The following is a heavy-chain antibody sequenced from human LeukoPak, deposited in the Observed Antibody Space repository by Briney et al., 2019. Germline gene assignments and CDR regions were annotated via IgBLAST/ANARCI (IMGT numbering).Heavy chain of an antibody. V-gene: IGHV3-23*01. CDR1: GFSFSTYA. D-gene: IGHD3-16*02. Sequence: GGSLRLSCAASGFSFSTYALYWVRQAPGKGLEWVSRISNTGANTYYADSVKGRFTISRDNSKSTLFLQMSSLRAEDTAVYYCARDAKWGVIAMYYFDYWGQGTLVTVSS. J-gene: IGHJ4*02. CDR2: ISNTGANT. CDR3: ARDAKWGVIAMYYFDY.